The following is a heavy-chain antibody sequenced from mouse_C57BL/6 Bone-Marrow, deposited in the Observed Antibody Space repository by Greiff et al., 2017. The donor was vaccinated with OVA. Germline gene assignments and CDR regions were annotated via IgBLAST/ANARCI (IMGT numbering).Heavy chain of an antibody. Sequence: VKLMEPGPELVKPGASVKISCKASGYAFSSSWMNWVKQRPGKGLEWIGRIYPGDGDTNYNGKFKGKATLTADKSSSTAYMQLSSLTSEDSAVYFCARDLLPWYFDVWGTGTTVTVSS. J-gene: IGHJ1*03. CDR3: ARDLLPWYFDV. CDR2: IYPGDGDT. CDR1: GYAFSSSW. V-gene: IGHV1-82*01. D-gene: IGHD1-1*01.